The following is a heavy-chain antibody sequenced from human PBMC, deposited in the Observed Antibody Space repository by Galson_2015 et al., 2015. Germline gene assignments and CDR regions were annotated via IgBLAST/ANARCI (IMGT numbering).Heavy chain of an antibody. D-gene: IGHD6-6*01. CDR3: ARVGGSTFL. Sequence: SLRLSCAASGFPFSGYWMHWVRQVPGKGLEWVSRISGNGAITNYADNVKGRFTVSRDNVNNTVHLQLNSLRLEDTALYYCARVGGSTFLWCQGTMVTVS. V-gene: IGHV3-74*01. CDR1: GFPFSGYW. CDR2: ISGNGAIT. J-gene: IGHJ3*01.